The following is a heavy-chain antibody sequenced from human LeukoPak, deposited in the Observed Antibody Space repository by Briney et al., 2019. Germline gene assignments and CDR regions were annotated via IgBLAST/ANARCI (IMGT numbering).Heavy chain of an antibody. CDR1: GYTLTELS. Sequence: ASVKVSCKVSGYTLTELSMHWVRQAPGKGLEWMGGFDPEDGETIYAQKFQGRVTMTEDTPTDTAYMELSSLRSEDTAVYYCATASVDRGVNTFDYWGQGTLVTVSS. D-gene: IGHD3-10*01. CDR3: ATASVDRGVNTFDY. CDR2: FDPEDGET. V-gene: IGHV1-24*01. J-gene: IGHJ4*02.